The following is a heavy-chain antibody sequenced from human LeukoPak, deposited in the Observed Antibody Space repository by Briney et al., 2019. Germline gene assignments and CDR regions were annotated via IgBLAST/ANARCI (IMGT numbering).Heavy chain of an antibody. J-gene: IGHJ4*02. CDR1: GFTFSSYS. V-gene: IGHV3-21*01. CDR3: ARDLSLTMVRGVID. D-gene: IGHD3-10*01. Sequence: GGSLRLSCAASGFTFSSYSMNWVRQAPGKGLEWVSSISSSSSYIYYADSVKGRFTISRDNAKNSLYLQMNSLRAEDTAVYYCARDLSLTMVRGVIDWGQGTLVTVSS. CDR2: ISSSSSYI.